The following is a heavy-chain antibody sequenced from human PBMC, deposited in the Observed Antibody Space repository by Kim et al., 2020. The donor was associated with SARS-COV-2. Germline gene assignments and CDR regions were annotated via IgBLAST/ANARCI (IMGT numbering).Heavy chain of an antibody. V-gene: IGHV1-3*01. CDR3: ARDFCSTSCYIDY. Sequence: YSLKFQGRVTITRDTSASTAYMELSSLRSEDTAVYYCARDFCSTSCYIDYWGQGALVTVSS. J-gene: IGHJ4*02. D-gene: IGHD2-2*02.